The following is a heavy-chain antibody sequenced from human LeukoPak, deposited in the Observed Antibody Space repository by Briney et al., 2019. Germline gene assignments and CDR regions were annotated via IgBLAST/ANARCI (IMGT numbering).Heavy chain of an antibody. V-gene: IGHV4-4*07. CDR3: ARAGSIAAAAD. CDR1: GGSISSYY. J-gene: IGHJ4*02. CDR2: IYTNGST. Sequence: SETLSLTCTVSGGSISSYYWSWIRQPGGKGLEWIGRIYTNGSTNYNPSLKSRVTISVDKSKNQFSLKLSSVTAADTAVYYCARAGSIAAAADWGQGTLVTVSS. D-gene: IGHD6-13*01.